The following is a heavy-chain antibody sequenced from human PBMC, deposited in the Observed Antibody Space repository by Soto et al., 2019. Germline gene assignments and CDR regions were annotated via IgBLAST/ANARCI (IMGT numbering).Heavy chain of an antibody. V-gene: IGHV6-1*01. J-gene: IGHJ5*02. CDR1: GDSVSSNSAA. Sequence: QSQTLSLTCAISGDSVSSNSAAWNWIRQSPSRGLEWLGRTYYRSKWYNDYAVSVKSRITINPDTSKNQFSLQLNSVTPEDTAVYYCAMNSYDILTGYPLAAWFDPWGRGTLVTVSS. CDR2: TYYRSKWYN. D-gene: IGHD3-9*01. CDR3: AMNSYDILTGYPLAAWFDP.